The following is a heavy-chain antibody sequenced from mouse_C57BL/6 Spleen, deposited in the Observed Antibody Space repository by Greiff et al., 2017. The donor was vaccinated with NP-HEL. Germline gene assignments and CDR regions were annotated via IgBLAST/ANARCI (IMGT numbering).Heavy chain of an antibody. CDR3: ARGRYYGNYYFDY. CDR2: ISSGSSTI. V-gene: IGHV5-17*01. CDR1: GFTFSDYG. Sequence: EVMLVESGGGLVKPGGSLKLSCAASGFTFSDYGMHWVRQAPEKGLEWVAYISSGSSTIYYADTVKGRFTISRDNAKNTLFLQMTSLRSEDTAMYYGARGRYYGNYYFDYWGQGTTLTVSS. D-gene: IGHD2-1*01. J-gene: IGHJ2*01.